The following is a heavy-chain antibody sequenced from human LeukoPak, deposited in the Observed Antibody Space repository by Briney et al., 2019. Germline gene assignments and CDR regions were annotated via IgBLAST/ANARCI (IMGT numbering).Heavy chain of an antibody. V-gene: IGHV3-30-3*01. D-gene: IGHD1-7*01. J-gene: IGHJ4*02. CDR1: GFAFSNFP. Sequence: GGSLRLSCVASGFAFSNFPMHWVRQAPGKGLEWVAVISYDGSNKYYADSVKGRFTISRDNSKNTLYLQMNSLRAEDTAVYYCASPRTTPQQNYWGQGTLVTVSS. CDR2: ISYDGSNK. CDR3: ASPRTTPQQNY.